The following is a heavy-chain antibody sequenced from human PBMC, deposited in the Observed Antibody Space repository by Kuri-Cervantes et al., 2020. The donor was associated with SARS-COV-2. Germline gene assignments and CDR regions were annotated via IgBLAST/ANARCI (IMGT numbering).Heavy chain of an antibody. CDR1: GFTFSSYA. CDR3: AIGTTSGWYRRDSDF. D-gene: IGHD6-19*01. V-gene: IGHV3-23*01. CDR2: ISGSGGST. J-gene: IGHJ4*02. Sequence: GGSLRLSCAASGFTFSSYAMSWVRQAPGKGLEWVSAISGSGGSTYYADSVKGRFTISRDNSKNTLYLQMNSLRAEDTAVYYCAIGTTSGWYRRDSDFWGLGTLVTVSS.